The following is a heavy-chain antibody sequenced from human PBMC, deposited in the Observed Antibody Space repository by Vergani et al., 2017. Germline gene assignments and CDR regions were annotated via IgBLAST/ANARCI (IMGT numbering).Heavy chain of an antibody. CDR3: AREGYCTNGVCFTLFDV. Sequence: QAQLQQWGAGLLKPSETPSLTRAIYGGSFNDYWWTWIRQPPGKGLEWIGEIRHDGITHYSPSLKSRVTISIDTSTHQFSLNLRSVTAADTAVYYCAREGYCTNGVCFTLFDVWGQGALVTVSS. CDR2: IRHDGIT. D-gene: IGHD2-8*01. J-gene: IGHJ4*01. V-gene: IGHV4-34*01. CDR1: GGSFNDYW.